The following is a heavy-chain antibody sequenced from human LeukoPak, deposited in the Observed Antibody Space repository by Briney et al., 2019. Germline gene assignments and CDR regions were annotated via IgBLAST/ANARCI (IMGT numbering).Heavy chain of an antibody. D-gene: IGHD3-10*01. V-gene: IGHV4-59*01. J-gene: IGHJ4*02. CDR1: GGSISSYY. CDR3: AREMVRGDQSGFDY. CDR2: IYYSGST. Sequence: SETLSLTCTVSGGSISSYYWSWIRQPPGKGLEWIGYIYYSGSTNYNPSLKSRVTISVDTSKNQFSLKLSSVTAADTAVYYCAREMVRGDQSGFDYWGQGTLVTVSS.